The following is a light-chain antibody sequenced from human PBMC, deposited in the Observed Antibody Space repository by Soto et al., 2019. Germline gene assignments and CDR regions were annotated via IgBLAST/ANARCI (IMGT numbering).Light chain of an antibody. Sequence: QAVVTQPPSVSGAPGQRVTISCTGSSSNIGAGYDVHWYQQLPGTAPKLLIYGNSNRPSGVPDRFSGSKSATSASLAITGRQADDEADYYCQSYDSSLSGNVVFGGGTKVTVL. CDR3: QSYDSSLSGNVV. V-gene: IGLV1-40*01. CDR2: GNS. CDR1: SSNIGAGYD. J-gene: IGLJ2*01.